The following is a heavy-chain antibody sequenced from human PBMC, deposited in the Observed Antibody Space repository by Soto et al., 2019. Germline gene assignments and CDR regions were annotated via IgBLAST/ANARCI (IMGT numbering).Heavy chain of an antibody. CDR2: ISSTTNYI. V-gene: IGHV3-21*06. CDR3: ARESEDLTSSFDY. J-gene: IGHJ4*02. Sequence: PGWSLRLSCAASGFTFTRYSMNWVRQAPGKGLEWVSSISSTTNYIYYGDSMKGRFTISRDNAKNSLYLEMNSLRAEDTAVYYCARESEDLTSSFDYWGQGTLVTVSS. CDR1: GFTFTRYS.